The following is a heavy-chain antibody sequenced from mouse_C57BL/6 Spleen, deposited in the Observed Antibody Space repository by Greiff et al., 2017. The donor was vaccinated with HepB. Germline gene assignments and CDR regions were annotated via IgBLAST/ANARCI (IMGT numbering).Heavy chain of an antibody. CDR3: ASFITTVERDYFDY. Sequence: DVQLQQSGPELVKPGASVKISCKASGYTFTDYYMNWVKQSHGKSLEWIGDINPNNGGTSYNQKFKGKATLTVDKSSSTAYMELRSLTSEDSAVYYCASFITTVERDYFDYWGQGTTLTVSS. CDR2: INPNNGGT. J-gene: IGHJ2*01. D-gene: IGHD1-1*01. CDR1: GYTFTDYY. V-gene: IGHV1-26*01.